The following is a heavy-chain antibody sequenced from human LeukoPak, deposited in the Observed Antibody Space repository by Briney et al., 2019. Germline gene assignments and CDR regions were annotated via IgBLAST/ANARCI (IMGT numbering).Heavy chain of an antibody. J-gene: IGHJ4*02. D-gene: IGHD6-19*01. CDR2: LHPNSGGT. V-gene: IGHV1-2*02. CDR3: ATEGGRAVAAYFDY. CDR1: GSSFILYL. Sequence: ASGEASCHACGSSFILYLVHWVRQAPGQGLEWMGWLHPNSGGTNFEQKFQGSVTMTRDTSISTAYMELNSLRSDETAVYYYATEGGRAVAAYFDYWGQGTLVTVSS.